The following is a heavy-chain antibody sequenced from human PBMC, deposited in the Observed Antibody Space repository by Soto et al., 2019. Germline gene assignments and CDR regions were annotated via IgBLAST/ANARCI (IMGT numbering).Heavy chain of an antibody. D-gene: IGHD2-2*02. J-gene: IGHJ6*03. CDR3: ARERPERVQASIDEDYYYYYMDV. Sequence: SETLSITFNVSVCSISSYYWSWIRKPPGKGLEWIGYIYYSGSTNYNPSLKSRVTISVDTSKNQFSLNLSSVTAADTAVYYCARERPERVQASIDEDYYYYYMDVWGKGTTVTVSS. CDR1: VCSISSYY. CDR2: IYYSGST. V-gene: IGHV4-59*01.